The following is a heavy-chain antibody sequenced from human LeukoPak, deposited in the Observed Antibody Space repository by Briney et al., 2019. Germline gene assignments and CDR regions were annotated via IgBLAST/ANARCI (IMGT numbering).Heavy chain of an antibody. D-gene: IGHD4-17*01. CDR3: VREQYGDDDAFDI. Sequence: GRSLRLSCAASGFTFSSYGMHWVRQAPGKGLEWVGVIWYDGSNKYYADSVKGRFTISRDNSKNTLSLQMNSLRAEDTAVYYCVREQYGDDDAFDIWGQGTTVTVSS. CDR1: GFTFSSYG. J-gene: IGHJ3*02. CDR2: IWYDGSNK. V-gene: IGHV3-33*01.